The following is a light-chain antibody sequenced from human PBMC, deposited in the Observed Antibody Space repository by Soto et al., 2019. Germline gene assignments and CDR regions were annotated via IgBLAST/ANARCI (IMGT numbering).Light chain of an antibody. CDR2: DAS. Sequence: EIVLTQSPATLSLSPGERATLSCRASQSVSSYLAWYQQKPGQAPRLLIYDASNRATGIPARFSGSGSGTDFTLTLSSLEPEDFAVYYCQQRSNWPLTFGGGTKVAIK. J-gene: IGKJ4*01. CDR3: QQRSNWPLT. CDR1: QSVSSY. V-gene: IGKV3-11*01.